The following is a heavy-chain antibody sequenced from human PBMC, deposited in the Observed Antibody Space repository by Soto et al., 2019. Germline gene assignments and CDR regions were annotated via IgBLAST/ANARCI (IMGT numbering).Heavy chain of an antibody. J-gene: IGHJ4*02. CDR3: AKDPDRYDYVWGTYRYIDH. CDR2: ISTSGGRP. D-gene: IGHD3-16*02. V-gene: IGHV3-23*01. CDR1: GITFSSYA. Sequence: PGGSLRLSCTASGITFSSYAMSWVRHAPRKGLEWVSSISTSGGRPYYADSVKGRFTISRDNSKNTLYLQMNSLRVEDTAVYYCAKDPDRYDYVWGTYRYIDHWGQGTLVTVSS.